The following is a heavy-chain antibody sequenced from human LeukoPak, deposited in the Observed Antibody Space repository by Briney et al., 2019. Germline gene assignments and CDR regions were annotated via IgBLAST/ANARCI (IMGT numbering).Heavy chain of an antibody. CDR3: VYYDSSGPSFDL. CDR2: IYSGGST. V-gene: IGHV3-53*01. J-gene: IGHJ2*01. Sequence: PGGSLRLSCAASGFTVSSNYMSWVRQAPGKGLEWVSVIYSGGSTYYADSVKGRFTISRDNSKNTLYLQMDSLRAEDTAVYYCVYYDSSGPSFDLWGRGTLVTVSS. CDR1: GFTVSSNY. D-gene: IGHD3-22*01.